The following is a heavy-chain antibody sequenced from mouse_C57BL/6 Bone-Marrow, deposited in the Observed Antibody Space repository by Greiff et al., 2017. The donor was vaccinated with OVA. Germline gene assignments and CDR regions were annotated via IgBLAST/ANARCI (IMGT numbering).Heavy chain of an antibody. Sequence: QVQLQQPGAELVMPGASVKLSCKASGYTFTSYWMHWVKQRPGQGLEWIGEIDPSDSSTNYNQKFKGKSTLTVDKSSSTAYMQLSSLTSEDSAVYYCARSGYCNLYFDVGGTGTTVTVSS. D-gene: IGHD3-1*01. J-gene: IGHJ1*03. CDR3: ARSGYCNLYFDV. CDR2: IDPSDSST. CDR1: GYTFTSYW. V-gene: IGHV1-69*01.